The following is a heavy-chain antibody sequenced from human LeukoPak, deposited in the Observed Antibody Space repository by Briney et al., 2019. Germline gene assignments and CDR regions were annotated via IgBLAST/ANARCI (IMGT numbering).Heavy chain of an antibody. V-gene: IGHV3-21*01. CDR2: ISSSSSYI. Sequence: GGSLRLSCAASGFTLSSYSMNWVRQAPGKGLEWVSSISSSSSYIYYADSVKGRFTISRDNAKNSLYLQMNSLRAEDTAVYYCAREGALLWHSYYYYYMDVWGKGTTVTVSS. J-gene: IGHJ6*03. CDR1: GFTLSSYS. CDR3: AREGALLWHSYYYYYMDV. D-gene: IGHD3-10*01.